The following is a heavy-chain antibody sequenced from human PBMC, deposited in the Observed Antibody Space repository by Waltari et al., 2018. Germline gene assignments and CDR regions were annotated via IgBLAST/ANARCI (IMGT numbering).Heavy chain of an antibody. D-gene: IGHD2-8*02. J-gene: IGHJ4*02. CDR1: GGTFSSYA. Sequence: QVQLVQSGTEVRKPGSPVKVSCEAPGGTFSSYAISWVRQAPGQGLEWMGHIVPFYGRATYAQKFRGRVTISADESTSTAYMEMSGLRSEDTAVYFCARARWDLQVVYLDSWGQGTLVTVSS. CDR2: IVPFYGRA. V-gene: IGHV1-69*01. CDR3: ARARWDLQVVYLDS.